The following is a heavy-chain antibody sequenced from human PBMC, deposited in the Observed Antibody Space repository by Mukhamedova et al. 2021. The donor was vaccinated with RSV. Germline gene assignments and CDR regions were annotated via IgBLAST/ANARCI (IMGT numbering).Heavy chain of an antibody. Sequence: GNSLEWIGRIYTSGSTDYNPSLSIRVTISLDTSKNQLSLNLSSVTAADTAVYFCTRDNYRPNYYYLGIDIWGQGTTVTASS. CDR2: IYTSGST. D-gene: IGHD4-11*01. J-gene: IGHJ6*02. CDR3: TRDNYRPNYYYLGIDI. V-gene: IGHV4-61*02.